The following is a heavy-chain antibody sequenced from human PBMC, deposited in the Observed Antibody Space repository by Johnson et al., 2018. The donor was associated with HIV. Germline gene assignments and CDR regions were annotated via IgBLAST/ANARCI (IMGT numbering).Heavy chain of an antibody. D-gene: IGHD7-27*01. CDR1: GFTVSSNY. CDR2: IGSGGTTK. Sequence: MLLVESGGGLVKPGGSLRLSCAASGFTVSSNYMNWVRQAPGKGLEWLSYIGSGGTTKYYTASVKGRFTISRDDSKSIAYLQMNSLKTEDTAVYYCTRDPTNWGRRAFDIWGQGTMVTVSS. V-gene: IGHV3-49*04. J-gene: IGHJ3*02. CDR3: TRDPTNWGRRAFDI.